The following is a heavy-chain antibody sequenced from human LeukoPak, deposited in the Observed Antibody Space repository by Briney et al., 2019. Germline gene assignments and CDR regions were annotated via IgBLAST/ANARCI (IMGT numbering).Heavy chain of an antibody. J-gene: IGHJ4*02. V-gene: IGHV3-11*01. Sequence: GGSLRLSCAASGFTFSDYYMSWIRQAPGKGLGWISYISASGNTIYYADSVKGRFTISRDNAKNSLYLQMNNLRAEDTAVYYCASWNYYDTTHNYWGQGTLVTVSS. CDR3: ASWNYYDTTHNY. CDR2: ISASGNTI. D-gene: IGHD3-22*01. CDR1: GFTFSDYY.